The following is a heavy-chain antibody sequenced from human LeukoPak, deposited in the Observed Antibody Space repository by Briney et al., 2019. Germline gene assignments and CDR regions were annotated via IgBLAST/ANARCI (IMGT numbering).Heavy chain of an antibody. CDR2: INHSGST. V-gene: IGHV4-34*01. J-gene: IGHJ6*02. D-gene: IGHD3-16*01. Sequence: SETLSLTCAVYGGSFSGYYWSWIRQPPGKGLEWIGEINHSGSTSYNPSLKSRVTISVDTSRNQFSLKLSSVTAADTAVYYCARGPQYVYYGMDVWGQGTTVTVSS. CDR1: GGSFSGYY. CDR3: ARGPQYVYYGMDV.